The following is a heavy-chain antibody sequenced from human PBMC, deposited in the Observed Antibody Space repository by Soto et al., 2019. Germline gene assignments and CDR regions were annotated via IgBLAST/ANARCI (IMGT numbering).Heavy chain of an antibody. CDR2: IKQDGSEK. J-gene: IGHJ6*03. CDR3: ARELRIMITFGGVIGKGYYYYMDV. CDR1: GFTFSSYW. Sequence: GGSLRLSCAASGFTFSSYWMSWVRQAPGKGLEWVANIKQDGSEKYYVDSVKGPFTISRDNAKNSLYLQMNSLRAEDTAVYYCARELRIMITFGGVIGKGYYYYMDVWGKGTTVTVSS. V-gene: IGHV3-7*01. D-gene: IGHD3-16*02.